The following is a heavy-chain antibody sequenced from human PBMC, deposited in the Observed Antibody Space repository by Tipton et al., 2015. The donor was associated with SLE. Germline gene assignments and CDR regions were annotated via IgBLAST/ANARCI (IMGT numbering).Heavy chain of an antibody. V-gene: IGHV4-59*11. CDR1: GGSISSHY. Sequence: TLSLTCTVSGGSISSHYWSWIRQPPGKGLEWIGYIYYSGSTNYNPSLKSRVTISVDTSKNQFSLKLSSVTAADTAVYYCARDISEVGATTPYDAFDIWGQGTMVTVPS. D-gene: IGHD1-26*01. J-gene: IGHJ3*02. CDR2: IYYSGST. CDR3: ARDISEVGATTPYDAFDI.